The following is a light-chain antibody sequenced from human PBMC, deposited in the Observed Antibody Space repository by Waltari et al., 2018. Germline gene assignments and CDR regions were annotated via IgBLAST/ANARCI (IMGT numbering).Light chain of an antibody. Sequence: QSALTQPASVSGSPGKSITISCTGTSSDVGGYNYVSWYQQHPGKAPNLMIFDVSNRPSGVSNRFSGSKSGNTASLTISGLQAEDEADYYCSSYIGSSTLELFGGGTSLTVL. CDR3: SSYIGSSTLEL. V-gene: IGLV2-14*03. CDR2: DVS. J-gene: IGLJ2*01. CDR1: SSDVGGYNY.